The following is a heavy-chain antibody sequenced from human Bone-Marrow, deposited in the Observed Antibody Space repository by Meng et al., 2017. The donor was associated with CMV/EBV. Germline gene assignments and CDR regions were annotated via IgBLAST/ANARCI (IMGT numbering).Heavy chain of an antibody. J-gene: IGHJ5*02. V-gene: IGHV3-30*04. CDR2: ISYDGSHK. Sequence: GESLKISCSASAFTFSHYAMHWVRQAPGKGLEWVALISYDGSHKDYRDSVKGRFIISRDNSKNTLYLQMNSVRPEDTAVYFCAREVGVEAAALVSWFDPRGQRTLVTVSS. D-gene: IGHD6-25*01. CDR3: AREVGVEAAALVSWFDP. CDR1: AFTFSHYA.